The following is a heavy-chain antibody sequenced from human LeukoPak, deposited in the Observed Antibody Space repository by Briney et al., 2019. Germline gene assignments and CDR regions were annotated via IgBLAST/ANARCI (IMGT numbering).Heavy chain of an antibody. J-gene: IGHJ4*02. Sequence: SETLSLTCTVSGGSISSSSYYWGWLRQPPGKGLEWIGSIYYSGSTYYNPSLKSRVTISLDTSKKQFSLKLSSVTAADTAVYYCARDVLITTAYFDYWGQGTLVTVSS. CDR2: IYYSGST. CDR1: GGSISSSSYY. CDR3: ARDVLITTAYFDY. D-gene: IGHD3-16*01. V-gene: IGHV4-39*07.